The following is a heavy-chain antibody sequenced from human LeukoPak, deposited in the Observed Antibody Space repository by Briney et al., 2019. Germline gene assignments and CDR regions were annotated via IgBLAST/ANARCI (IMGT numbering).Heavy chain of an antibody. Sequence: PSETLSLTCAVYGGSFSGYYWSWIRQPPGKGLEWIGGINHSGSTNYNPSLKSRVTISVDTSKNQFSLKLSSVTAADTAVYYCARGHRGYSYGRYYYYYMDVWGKGTTVTVSS. CDR2: INHSGST. CDR1: GGSFSGYY. D-gene: IGHD5-18*01. CDR3: ARGHRGYSYGRYYYYYMDV. V-gene: IGHV4-34*01. J-gene: IGHJ6*03.